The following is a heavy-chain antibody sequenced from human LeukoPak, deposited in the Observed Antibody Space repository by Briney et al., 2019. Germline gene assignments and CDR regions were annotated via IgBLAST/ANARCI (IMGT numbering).Heavy chain of an antibody. J-gene: IGHJ3*02. CDR1: GFMFSSYG. Sequence: GGSLRLSCAASGFMFSSYGMGWVRQAPGKGLEWVSSISSGSSHIFYEDSVKGRFTISRDNAKNSLFLQMNSLRVEDTAIYYCVRGGAGATASDVFDIWGQGTMVTVSS. CDR2: ISSGSSHI. V-gene: IGHV3-21*04. CDR3: VRGGAGATASDVFDI. D-gene: IGHD5-12*01.